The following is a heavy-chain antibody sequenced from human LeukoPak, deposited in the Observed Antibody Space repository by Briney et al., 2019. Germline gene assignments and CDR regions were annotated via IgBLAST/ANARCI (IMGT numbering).Heavy chain of an antibody. D-gene: IGHD2-15*01. CDR2: ISAYNGNT. V-gene: IGHV1-18*03. CDR3: ARDNLAAIAGWGLDY. Sequence: GASVKVSCKASGYTFTSYGISWVRQAPGQGLEWMGWISAYNGNTYYAPNLQGRVTMTTDTSTSTAYMELRSLRSDDMAVYYCARDNLAAIAGWGLDYWGQETLVTVSS. CDR1: GYTFTSYG. J-gene: IGHJ4*02.